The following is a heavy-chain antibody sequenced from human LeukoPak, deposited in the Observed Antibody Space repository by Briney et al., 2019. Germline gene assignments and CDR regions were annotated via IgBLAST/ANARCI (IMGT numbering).Heavy chain of an antibody. V-gene: IGHV3-11*05. CDR1: GFTFSDYY. CDR2: ISSSSSYT. Sequence: GGALRLSCAASGFTFSDYYMSWIRQAPVKGLEWVSYISSSSSYTNYPASVKGRFTISRDNAKKSLYLQMNSLRAEDTAVYYCAREVNWYFDLWGRGTLVTVSS. J-gene: IGHJ2*01. CDR3: AREVNWYFDL. D-gene: IGHD4-23*01.